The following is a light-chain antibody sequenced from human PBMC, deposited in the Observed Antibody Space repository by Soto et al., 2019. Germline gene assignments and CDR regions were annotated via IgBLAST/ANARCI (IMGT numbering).Light chain of an antibody. J-gene: IGLJ3*02. Sequence: QAVVTQSPSASASLGASVKLTCTLSSGYSTNAIAWHQQQSEKGPRFLMKINYDGTHSKGDGFFDRFSGSSSGAERHLSISSLQSEGEADYYCQSLGTGIQVFGGGTKLTVL. V-gene: IGLV4-69*01. CDR3: QSLGTGIQV. CDR1: SGYSTNA. CDR2: INYDGTH.